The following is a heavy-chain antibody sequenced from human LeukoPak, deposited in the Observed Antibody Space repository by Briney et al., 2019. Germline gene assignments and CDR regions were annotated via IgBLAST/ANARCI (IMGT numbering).Heavy chain of an antibody. Sequence: SETLSLTCTVYAGSISSTSYYWDWLRQPPGKGLEWIGSFHYSGSTYYNPSLKSRVTISRDTSKNQFSLNLSSVTAADTAVYYCARRYNYGYFDYWGQGTLVIVSS. CDR2: FHYSGST. J-gene: IGHJ4*02. CDR3: ARRYNYGYFDY. D-gene: IGHD5-18*01. V-gene: IGHV4-39*01. CDR1: AGSISSTSYY.